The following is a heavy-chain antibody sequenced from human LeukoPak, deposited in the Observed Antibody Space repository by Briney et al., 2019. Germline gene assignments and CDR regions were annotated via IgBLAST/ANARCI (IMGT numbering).Heavy chain of an antibody. Sequence: GGSLRLSCAASGFTFSSYSMNWFRQAPGKGLGWVSYISSSSSTIYYADSVKGRFTISRDNAKNSLYLQMNSLGAEDTAVYYCARPNFPAGAFDIWGQGTMVTVSS. J-gene: IGHJ3*02. V-gene: IGHV3-48*01. CDR3: ARPNFPAGAFDI. CDR1: GFTFSSYS. D-gene: IGHD6-13*01. CDR2: ISSSSSTI.